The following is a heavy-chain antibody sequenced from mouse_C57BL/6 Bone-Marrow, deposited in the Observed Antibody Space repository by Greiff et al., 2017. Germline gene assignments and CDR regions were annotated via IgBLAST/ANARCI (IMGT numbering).Heavy chain of an antibody. CDR3: AREGNWDVGYWYFDV. Sequence: DVMLVESGGGLVQPGGSLKLSCAASGFTFSDYGMAWVRQAPRKGPEWVAFISNLAYSIYYADTVTGRFTISRENAKNTLYLEMSSLRSEDTAMYYCAREGNWDVGYWYFDVWGTGTTVTVSS. CDR2: ISNLAYSI. V-gene: IGHV5-15*01. J-gene: IGHJ1*03. CDR1: GFTFSDYG. D-gene: IGHD4-1*01.